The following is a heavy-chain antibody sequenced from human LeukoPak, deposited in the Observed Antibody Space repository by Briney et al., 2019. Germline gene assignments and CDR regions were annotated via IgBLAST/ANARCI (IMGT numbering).Heavy chain of an antibody. D-gene: IGHD3-10*01. J-gene: IGHJ1*01. CDR3: ASHSRVGEYFQH. CDR1: GFTFSSYA. V-gene: IGHV3-23*01. Sequence: QPGGSLRLSCAASGFTFSSYAMSWVRQAPGKGLEWVSAISGSGGSTYYADSVKGRFTISRDNSKNTLYLQMNSLRAEDTAVYYCASHSRVGEYFQHWGQGTLVTVFS. CDR2: ISGSGGST.